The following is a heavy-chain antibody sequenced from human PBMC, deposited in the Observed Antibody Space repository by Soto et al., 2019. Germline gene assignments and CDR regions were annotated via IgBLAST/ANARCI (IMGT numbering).Heavy chain of an antibody. J-gene: IGHJ4*02. CDR3: AKGPHYFWKGLWYFDY. CDR2: IYYDGST. CDR1: GVSINSGDYY. Sequence: QVQLQESGPGLVKPSQTLSLTCSVSGVSINSGDYYCNWIRQTPGKGLEWSGYIYYDGSTHYNPSVESRVTLSMDTSKNQFSLNLSSGTAADTAVYYWAKGPHYFWKGLWYFDYWGQGNLFTVPS. D-gene: IGHD3-3*01. V-gene: IGHV4-30-4*01.